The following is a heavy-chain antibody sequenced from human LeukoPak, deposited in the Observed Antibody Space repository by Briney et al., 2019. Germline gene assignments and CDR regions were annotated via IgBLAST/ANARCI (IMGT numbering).Heavy chain of an antibody. CDR3: ARYISSGSQTGFDY. CDR1: GGSISSSSYY. J-gene: IGHJ4*02. D-gene: IGHD3-22*01. CDR2: IYYSGST. Sequence: SETLSLTCTVSGGSISSSSYYWGWIRQPPGKGLEWIGSIYYSGSTYYNPSLKSRVTISVDTSKNQFSLKLSSVTAADTAVYYCARYISSGSQTGFDYWGQGARVTVSS. V-gene: IGHV4-39*01.